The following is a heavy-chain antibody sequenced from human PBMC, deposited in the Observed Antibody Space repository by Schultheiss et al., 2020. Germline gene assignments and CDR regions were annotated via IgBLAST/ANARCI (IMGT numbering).Heavy chain of an antibody. CDR2: ISSSSSYI. CDR1: GLTFSSYS. CDR3: ARGRPYDFWSGYYTDLGDWFDP. Sequence: GGSLRLSCTASGLTFSSYSMNWVRQAPGKGLEWVSSISSSSSYIYYADSVKGRFTISRDNAKNSLYLQMNSLRAEDTAVYYCARGRPYDFWSGYYTDLGDWFDPWGQGTLVTVSS. J-gene: IGHJ5*02. V-gene: IGHV3-21*01. D-gene: IGHD3-3*01.